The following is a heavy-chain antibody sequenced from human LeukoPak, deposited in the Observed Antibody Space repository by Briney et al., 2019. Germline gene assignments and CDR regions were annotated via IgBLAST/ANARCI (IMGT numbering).Heavy chain of an antibody. CDR1: GYSISSGYY. Sequence: SETLSLTFAVSGYSISSGYYWGWIRQPPGKGLGWIGSIYHSGSTYYNPSLKSRVTISVDTSKNQFSLKLSSVTAADTAVYYCTGSGSYYNALFQHWGQGTLVTVSS. D-gene: IGHD3-10*01. CDR2: IYHSGST. J-gene: IGHJ1*01. CDR3: TGSGSYYNALFQH. V-gene: IGHV4-38-2*01.